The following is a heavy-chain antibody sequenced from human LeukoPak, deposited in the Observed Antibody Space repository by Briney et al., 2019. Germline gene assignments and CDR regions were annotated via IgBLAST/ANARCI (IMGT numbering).Heavy chain of an antibody. V-gene: IGHV4-30-4*08. CDR3: ARDNDYSNKGFDY. CDR2: IYYSGST. Sequence: PSETLSLTCTVSGGSISSGDYYWCCIRQPPRKGLEWIGYIYYSGSTYYNPSLKSRVTISVDTSKNQFSLKLSSVTAADTAVYYCARDNDYSNKGFDYWGQGTLVTVSS. CDR1: GGSISSGDYY. D-gene: IGHD4-11*01. J-gene: IGHJ4*02.